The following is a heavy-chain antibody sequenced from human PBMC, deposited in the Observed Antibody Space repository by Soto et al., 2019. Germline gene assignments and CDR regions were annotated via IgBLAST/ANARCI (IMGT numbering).Heavy chain of an antibody. CDR2: ISGSGGST. CDR3: AKEYYDILTGYPRNAIDI. J-gene: IGHJ3*02. D-gene: IGHD3-9*01. CDR1: GFTFSSYA. V-gene: IGHV3-23*01. Sequence: GGSLRLSCAASGFTFSSYAMSWVRQAPGKGLEWVSAISGSGGSTYYADSVKGRFTISRDNSKNTLYLQMNSLRAEDTAVYYCAKEYYDILTGYPRNAIDIWGQGTMVTVSS.